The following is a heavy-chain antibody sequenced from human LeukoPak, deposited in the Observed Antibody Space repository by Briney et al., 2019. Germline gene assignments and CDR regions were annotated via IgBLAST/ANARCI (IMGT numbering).Heavy chain of an antibody. CDR1: GFTFSSYA. D-gene: IGHD4-17*01. V-gene: IGHV3-30-3*01. Sequence: HPGRSLRLSCAASGFTFSSYAMHWVSQAPGKGMEWEAVISYDGSNKYYADSVKGRFTISRDNSKNTLYLRMNSLRAEDTAVYYCARDLTAVTWGDYWGQGTLVTVSS. CDR2: ISYDGSNK. J-gene: IGHJ4*02. CDR3: ARDLTAVTWGDY.